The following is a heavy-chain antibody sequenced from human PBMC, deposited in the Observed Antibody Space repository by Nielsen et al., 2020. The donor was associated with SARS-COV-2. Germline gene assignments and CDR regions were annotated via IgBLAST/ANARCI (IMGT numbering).Heavy chain of an antibody. Sequence: SETLSLTCAVSGGSISSSNWWSWVRQPPGKGLEWIGEIYHSGSTNYNPSLKSRVTISVDTSKNQFSLKLSSVTAADTAVYYCARSSSWYDYYYYGMDVWGQGTTVTVSS. CDR3: ARSSSWYDYYYYGMDV. CDR1: GGSISSSNW. V-gene: IGHV4-4*02. CDR2: IYHSGST. D-gene: IGHD6-13*01. J-gene: IGHJ6*02.